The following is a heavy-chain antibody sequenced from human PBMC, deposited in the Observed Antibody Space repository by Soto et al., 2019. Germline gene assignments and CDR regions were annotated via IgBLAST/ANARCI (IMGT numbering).Heavy chain of an antibody. CDR2: IIPIFGIA. CDR1: GGTFSRYS. V-gene: IGHV1-69*08. J-gene: IGHJ6*02. CDR3: AREDRDRETGLVPAAIDGMDV. Sequence: QVQLVQSGAEVKKPGSSVKVSCKASGGTFSRYSITWVRQAPGHGLEWIGRIIPIFGIASYAQKFHGRVTMTADEATSIAYMEQSSLRSDDTAVYYCAREDRDRETGLVPAAIDGMDVWGQGTTVTVSS. D-gene: IGHD2-2*01.